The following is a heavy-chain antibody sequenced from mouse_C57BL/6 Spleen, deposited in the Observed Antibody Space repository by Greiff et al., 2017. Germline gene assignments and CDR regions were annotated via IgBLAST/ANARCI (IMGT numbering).Heavy chain of an antibody. J-gene: IGHJ4*01. V-gene: IGHV1-64*01. CDR2: IHPNSGST. CDR1: GYTFTSYW. Sequence: QVQLQQPGAELVKPGASVKLSCKASGYTFTSYWMHWVKQRPGQGLEWIGMIHPNSGSTNYNEKFKSKATLTVDKSSSTAYMQLSSLTSEDSAVYYCARQSNYDSYAMDYWGQGTSVTVSS. CDR3: ARQSNYDSYAMDY. D-gene: IGHD2-5*01.